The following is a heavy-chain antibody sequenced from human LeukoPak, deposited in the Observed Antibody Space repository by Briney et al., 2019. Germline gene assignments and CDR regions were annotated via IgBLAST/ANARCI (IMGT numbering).Heavy chain of an antibody. Sequence: ASVEVSCKASGYTFTSYGISWVRQAPGQGLEWMGWISAYNGNTNYAQKLQGRVTMTTDTSTSTAYMGLRSLRSDDTAVYYCARDRYYDSSGYYYNDYWGRGTLVTVSS. CDR1: GYTFTSYG. V-gene: IGHV1-18*01. CDR2: ISAYNGNT. CDR3: ARDRYYDSSGYYYNDY. D-gene: IGHD3-22*01. J-gene: IGHJ4*02.